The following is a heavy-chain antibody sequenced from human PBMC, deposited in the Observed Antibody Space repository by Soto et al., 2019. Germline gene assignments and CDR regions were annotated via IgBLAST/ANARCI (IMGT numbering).Heavy chain of an antibody. Sequence: GGSLRLSCAASGFTFSSYAMSWVRQAPGKGLEWVSAISGSGGSTYYADSVKGRFTISRDNSKKTLYLQMNSLRAEDTAVYYCAKGNYGSGSHIFDPWGQGTLVTVSS. CDR2: ISGSGGST. CDR1: GFTFSSYA. J-gene: IGHJ5*02. CDR3: AKGNYGSGSHIFDP. V-gene: IGHV3-23*01. D-gene: IGHD3-10*01.